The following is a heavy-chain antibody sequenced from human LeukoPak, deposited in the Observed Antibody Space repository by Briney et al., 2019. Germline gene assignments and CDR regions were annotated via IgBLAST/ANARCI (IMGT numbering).Heavy chain of an antibody. CDR1: GFTFSDYY. J-gene: IGHJ4*02. Sequence: PGGSLRLSCAASGFTFSDYYMSWVRQAPGKGLEWVSAISGSGGSTYYADSVKGRFTISRDNSKNTLYLQMNSLRAEDTAVYYCAKVLVGSAGAFDYWGQGTLVTVSS. CDR3: AKVLVGSAGAFDY. CDR2: ISGSGGST. D-gene: IGHD6-19*01. V-gene: IGHV3-23*01.